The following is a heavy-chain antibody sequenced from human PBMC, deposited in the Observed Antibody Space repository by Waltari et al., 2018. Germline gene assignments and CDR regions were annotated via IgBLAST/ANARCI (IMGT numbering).Heavy chain of an antibody. CDR3: ARAGLELHNLFDY. J-gene: IGHJ4*02. CDR1: GGSISSYY. D-gene: IGHD1-7*01. CDR2: IYYSGGT. V-gene: IGHV4-59*01. Sequence: QVQLQESGPGLVKPSETLSLTCTVSGGSISSYYWSWIRQPPGKGLEWIGYIYYSGGTNYNPSLKSRVTISVDTSKNQFSLKLSSVTAADTAVYYCARAGLELHNLFDYWGQGTLVTVSS.